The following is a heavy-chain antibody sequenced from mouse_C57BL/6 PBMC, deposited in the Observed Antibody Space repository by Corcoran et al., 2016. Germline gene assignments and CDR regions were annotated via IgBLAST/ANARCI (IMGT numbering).Heavy chain of an antibody. Sequence: DVQLQESGPGLVKPSQSLSLTCSVTGYSITSGYYWNWIRQFPGNKLEWMGYISYDGSNNYNPSLKNRISNTRDTSKNQFFLKLNSVTTEDTATYYCAREGYDDYAMDYWGQGTSVTVSS. CDR3: AREGYDDYAMDY. J-gene: IGHJ4*01. D-gene: IGHD2-2*01. CDR2: ISYDGSN. V-gene: IGHV3-6*01. CDR1: GYSITSGYY.